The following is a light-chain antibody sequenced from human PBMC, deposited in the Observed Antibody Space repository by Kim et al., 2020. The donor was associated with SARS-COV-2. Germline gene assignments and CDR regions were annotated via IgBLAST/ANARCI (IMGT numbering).Light chain of an antibody. CDR2: VNGDGSH. Sequence: QLVLTQSPSASASLGASVKLTCTLSSGHGSYAIAWHQQQPEKGPRYLMKVNGDGSHNKGDGIPDRFSGSSSGAERYLTISSLQSEDEADYYCQTWGAGIWVFGGGTQLTVL. V-gene: IGLV4-69*01. CDR3: QTWGAGIWV. J-gene: IGLJ3*02. CDR1: SGHGSYA.